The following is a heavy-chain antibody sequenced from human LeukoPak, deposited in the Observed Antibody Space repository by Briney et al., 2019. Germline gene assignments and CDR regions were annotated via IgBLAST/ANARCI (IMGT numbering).Heavy chain of an antibody. CDR2: IYYSGST. CDR1: GGSISSYY. D-gene: IGHD3-9*01. V-gene: IGHV4-59*01. Sequence: PSETLSLTCTVSGGSISSYYWSWIRQPPGKGLEWIGYIYYSGSTNYSPSLKSRVTISVDTSKNQFSLKLSSVTAADTAVYYCARGDILTGYSPWGQRTLVTVSS. J-gene: IGHJ5*02. CDR3: ARGDILTGYSP.